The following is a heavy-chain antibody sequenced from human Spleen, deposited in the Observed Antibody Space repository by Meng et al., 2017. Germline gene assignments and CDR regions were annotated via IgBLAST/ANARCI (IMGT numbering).Heavy chain of an antibody. V-gene: IGHV3-11*01. CDR2: ISNTVRTI. Sequence: LKISCAASGFTFSDYYMSWIRQAPGKGLEWISYISNTVRTIAYADSVKGRFTISRDNSKNSLYLQIDSLRAEDTAVYYCARVYDRNFDFWGQGTLVTVSS. CDR3: ARVYDRNFDF. D-gene: IGHD5/OR15-5a*01. J-gene: IGHJ4*02. CDR1: GFTFSDYY.